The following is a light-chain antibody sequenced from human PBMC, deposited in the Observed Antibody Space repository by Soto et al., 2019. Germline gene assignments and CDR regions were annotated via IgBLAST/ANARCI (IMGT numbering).Light chain of an antibody. Sequence: IMLTQSPATLSLSAEERATLSCTASQRISGNLAWYQQKPGQAPRLLIYGTSNRATGIPVRFSGSGSGTDFTLTISSLELEDFAVYYCQQHNNLPGTFGQGTKVDIK. V-gene: IGKV3-11*01. CDR1: QRISGN. J-gene: IGKJ1*01. CDR2: GTS. CDR3: QQHNNLPGT.